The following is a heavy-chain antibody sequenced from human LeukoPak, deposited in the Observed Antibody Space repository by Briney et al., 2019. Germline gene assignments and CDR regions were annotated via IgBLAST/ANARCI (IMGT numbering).Heavy chain of an antibody. V-gene: IGHV3-7*01. D-gene: IGHD6-13*01. CDR3: ARVGYSSSWSDAFDI. Sequence: GGSLRLSCAASGFTFSSYWMSWVRQAPGKGLEWVANIKQDGSEKYYVDSVKGRFTISRDNAKNSLYLQMNSLRAEDTAVCYCARVGYSSSWSDAFDIWGQGTMVTVSS. J-gene: IGHJ3*02. CDR1: GFTFSSYW. CDR2: IKQDGSEK.